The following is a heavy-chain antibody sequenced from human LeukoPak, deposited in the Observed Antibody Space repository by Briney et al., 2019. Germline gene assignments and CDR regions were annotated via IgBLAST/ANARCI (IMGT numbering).Heavy chain of an antibody. CDR1: GGSTGSDY. CDR3: ARLSLHCSGGSCYRGAFDS. CDR2: VYYSGVT. J-gene: IGHJ4*02. D-gene: IGHD2-15*01. V-gene: IGHV4-59*08. Sequence: SETLSLTCTVSGGSTGSDYWSWIRQPPGEGLEWIAYVYYSGVTSYNPSLKSRVAISIDTSKNQFSLNLSSVTAADTAVYYCARLSLHCSGGSCYRGAFDSWGQGTLVTVSS.